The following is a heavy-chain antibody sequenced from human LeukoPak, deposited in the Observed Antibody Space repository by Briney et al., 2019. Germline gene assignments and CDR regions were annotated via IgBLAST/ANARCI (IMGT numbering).Heavy chain of an antibody. CDR1: GFTFSSYG. CDR2: IRYNGSNK. D-gene: IGHD3-22*01. Sequence: GGSLRLSCAASGFTFSSYGMHWVRQAPVKGLEWVAFIRYNGSNKYYADSVKGRFTISRDNSKNTLYLQMNSLRAEDTAVYYCAKGRAWGYDSSGYSDFDYWGQGTLVTVSS. J-gene: IGHJ4*02. CDR3: AKGRAWGYDSSGYSDFDY. V-gene: IGHV3-30*02.